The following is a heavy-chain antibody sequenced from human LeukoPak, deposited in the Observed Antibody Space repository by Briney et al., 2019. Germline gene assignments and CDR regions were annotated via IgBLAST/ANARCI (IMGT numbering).Heavy chain of an antibody. CDR1: GFTFSSYA. D-gene: IGHD2-15*01. CDR3: AVVVAATLSFDY. CDR2: ISVSGGNT. Sequence: QPGGSLRLSCAASGFTFSSYAMSWVRQAPGKGLEWVSTISVSGGNTYYADSVKDRFTISRDNSKNTVYFQMNSLRAEDTAVYYCAVVVAATLSFDYWGQGILVTVSS. J-gene: IGHJ4*02. V-gene: IGHV3-23*01.